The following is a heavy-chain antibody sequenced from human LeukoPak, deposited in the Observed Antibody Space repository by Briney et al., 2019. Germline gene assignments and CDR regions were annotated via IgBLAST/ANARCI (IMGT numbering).Heavy chain of an antibody. CDR1: GFTFSSYS. D-gene: IGHD1-14*01. V-gene: IGHV3-21*01. CDR2: ISSSSTYI. CDR3: ARGIIGDNYYGLDV. J-gene: IGHJ6*02. Sequence: GGSLRLSCAASGFTFSSYSINWVRQAPGKGLEWVSSISSSSTYIYYADSVKGRFTISRDNAKNSLDLQMNSLRAEDTAVYYCARGIIGDNYYGLDVWGQGTTVTVSS.